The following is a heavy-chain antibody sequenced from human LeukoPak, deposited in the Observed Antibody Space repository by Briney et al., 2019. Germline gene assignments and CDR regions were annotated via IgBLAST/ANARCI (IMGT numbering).Heavy chain of an antibody. CDR1: GGTISSYA. J-gene: IGHJ6*02. V-gene: IGHV1-69*04. CDR2: IIPILGIA. CDR3: ASPYCSSTSCYGRSDYYGMDV. D-gene: IGHD2-2*01. Sequence: SVKVSCKASGGTISSYAISWVRQAPGQGLEWMGRIIPILGIANYAQKFQGRVTITADKSTSTAYMELSSLRSEDTAVYYCASPYCSSTSCYGRSDYYGMDVWGQGTTVTVSS.